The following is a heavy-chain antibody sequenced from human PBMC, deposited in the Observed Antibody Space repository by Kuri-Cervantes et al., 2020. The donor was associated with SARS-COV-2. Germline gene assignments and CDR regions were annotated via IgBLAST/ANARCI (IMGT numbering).Heavy chain of an antibody. CDR2: ISYDGSNK. CDR1: GFTFSSFA. J-gene: IGHJ4*01. Sequence: LSLTCAASGFTFSSFAMHWVRQAPGKGLEWVALISYDGSNKYYADSVKGRFTISRDNSKNTLYLQMNSLRAEDTAVYYCAKDVYQLPTHFDYWGQGTRVTVSS. CDR3: AKDVYQLPTHFDY. V-gene: IGHV3-30*18. D-gene: IGHD2-2*01.